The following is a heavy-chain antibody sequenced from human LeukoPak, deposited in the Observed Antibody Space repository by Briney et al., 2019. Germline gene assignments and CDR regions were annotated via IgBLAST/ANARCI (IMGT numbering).Heavy chain of an antibody. CDR1: GFTVSSNY. J-gene: IGHJ4*02. V-gene: IGHV3-53*01. CDR2: IYSGGST. Sequence: GGSLRLSCAASGFTVSSNYMNWVRQAPGKGLEWVSIIYSGGSTDYADSVKGRFTISRDNSKNTLYLQMNSPRAEDTGVYYCARIGPNGSGWYPFDYWGQGTLVTVSA. D-gene: IGHD6-19*01. CDR3: ARIGPNGSGWYPFDY.